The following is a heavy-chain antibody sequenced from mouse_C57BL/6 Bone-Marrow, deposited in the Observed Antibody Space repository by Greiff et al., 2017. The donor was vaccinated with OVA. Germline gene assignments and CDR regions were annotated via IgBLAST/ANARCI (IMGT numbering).Heavy chain of an antibody. Sequence: DVKLQESGPGLVKPSQSLSLTCSVTGYSITSGYYWNWIRQFPGNKLEWMGYISYDGSNNYNPSLKNRISITRDTSKNQFFLKLNSVTTEDTATYYCARDGGYYVAWFAYWGQGTLVTVSA. J-gene: IGHJ3*01. D-gene: IGHD2-3*01. V-gene: IGHV3-6*01. CDR2: ISYDGSN. CDR3: ARDGGYYVAWFAY. CDR1: GYSITSGYY.